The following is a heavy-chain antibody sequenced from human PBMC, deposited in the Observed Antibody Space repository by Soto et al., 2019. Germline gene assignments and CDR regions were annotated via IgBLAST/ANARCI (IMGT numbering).Heavy chain of an antibody. J-gene: IGHJ3*02. CDR1: GYTFTSYG. D-gene: IGHD1-26*01. CDR2: ISAYNGNT. Sequence: ASVKVSCKASGYTFTSYGISWVRQAPGQGLEWMGWISAYNGNTNYAQKLQGRVTMTTDTSTSTAYMELRSLRSYDTAVYYCARDEYSGSYSDAFDIWGQGTMVTVSS. CDR3: ARDEYSGSYSDAFDI. V-gene: IGHV1-18*01.